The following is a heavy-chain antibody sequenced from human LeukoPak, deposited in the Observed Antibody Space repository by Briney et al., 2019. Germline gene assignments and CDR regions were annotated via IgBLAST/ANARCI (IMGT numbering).Heavy chain of an antibody. Sequence: NPSETLSLTCTVSGGSISSGGYYWSWIRQHPGKGLEWIGYIYYSGSTYYNPSLKSRVTISVDTSKNQFSLKLSSVTAADTAVYYCARGRITIFGVVNNPRFDYWGQGTLVTVSS. V-gene: IGHV4-31*03. D-gene: IGHD3-3*01. CDR2: IYYSGST. CDR3: ARGRITIFGVVNNPRFDY. CDR1: GGSISSGGYY. J-gene: IGHJ4*02.